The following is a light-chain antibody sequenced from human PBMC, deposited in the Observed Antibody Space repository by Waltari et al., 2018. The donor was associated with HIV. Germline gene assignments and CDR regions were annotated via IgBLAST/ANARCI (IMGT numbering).Light chain of an antibody. Sequence: QSALTQPASVSGSPGQSIPISCTAASSDVGSYNLASWYQHHPGSPPKLIFYEGTKRPSGVSSRFSASKSGKTASLTISGLQPEDEAEYYCCSKAGSRTVFGPGTKVTVL. J-gene: IGLJ1*01. V-gene: IGLV2-23*01. CDR3: CSKAGSRTV. CDR2: EGT. CDR1: SSDVGSYNL.